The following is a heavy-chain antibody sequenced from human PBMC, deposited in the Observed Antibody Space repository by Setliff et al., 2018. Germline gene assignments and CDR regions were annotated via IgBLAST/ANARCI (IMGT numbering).Heavy chain of an antibody. V-gene: IGHV4-38-2*02. Sequence: PSETLSLTCAVSGYSISSGFSWVWIRQSPGKGLEWIGRILFSGDTYYNPSLNSRVTISADTSKNQFSLNLGSVTAADTAVYYCARDNRARHYMDVWGKGTTVTSP. D-gene: IGHD3-10*01. CDR2: ILFSGDT. J-gene: IGHJ6*03. CDR1: GYSISSGFS. CDR3: ARDNRARHYMDV.